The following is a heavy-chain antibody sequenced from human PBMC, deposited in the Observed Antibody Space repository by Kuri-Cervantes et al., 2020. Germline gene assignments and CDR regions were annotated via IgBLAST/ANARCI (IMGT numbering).Heavy chain of an antibody. V-gene: IGHV1-2*02. CDR2: INPNSGGT. J-gene: IGHJ3*02. Sequence: ASVKVSCKASAYTFTGYYMHWVRQAPGQGLEWMGWINPNSGGTNYAQKFQGRVTMTRDTSISTAYMELSRLRSDDTAVYYCAKPGYPKTLARDDAFDIWGQGTMVTVSS. CDR1: AYTFTGYY. D-gene: IGHD1-1*01. CDR3: AKPGYPKTLARDDAFDI.